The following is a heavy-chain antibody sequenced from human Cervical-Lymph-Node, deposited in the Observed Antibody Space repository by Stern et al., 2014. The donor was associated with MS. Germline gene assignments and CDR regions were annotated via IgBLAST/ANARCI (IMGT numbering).Heavy chain of an antibody. CDR1: GGTFNFYA. CDR3: ARDGRHTNNFGLDV. V-gene: IGHV1-69*01. CDR2: IIPIIGTA. J-gene: IGHJ6*02. Sequence: VQLVESGAEVKKPGSSVKVSFKASGGTFNFYAINWLRQAPGQGLEWMGGIIPIIGTANYAQNFNGRVTITADESTRTSSMQLSSLRSDDTAVYYCARDGRHTNNFGLDVWGQGTTVTGSS.